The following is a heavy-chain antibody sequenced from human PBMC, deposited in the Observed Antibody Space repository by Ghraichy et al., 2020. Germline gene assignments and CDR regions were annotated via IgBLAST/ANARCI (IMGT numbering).Heavy chain of an antibody. J-gene: IGHJ4*02. CDR1: GGSFSGYY. D-gene: IGHD6-13*01. Sequence: SETLSLTCAVYGGSFSGYYWSWIRQPPGKGLAWIREINHRGSTHYNPSHKSRVNIAVDTSKNQSSLKLSSVTAADTAVYYWARVYRWGTQQLVINRPYYFDYWGQGTLVTVSS. V-gene: IGHV4-34*01. CDR2: INHRGST. CDR3: ARVYRWGTQQLVINRPYYFDY.